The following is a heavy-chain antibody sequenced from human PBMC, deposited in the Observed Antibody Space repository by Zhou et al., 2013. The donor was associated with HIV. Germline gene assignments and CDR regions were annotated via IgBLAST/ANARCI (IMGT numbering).Heavy chain of an antibody. V-gene: IGHV1-46*01. CDR2: INPSGGST. J-gene: IGHJ3*02. Sequence: QVQLVQSGAEVKKPGASVKVSCKASGYTFTNYYMHWVRQAPGQGLEWMGMINPSGGSTSYAQKFQDRLTMTLDTSTGTVYMELSSLRSEDTAVYYCARDRSSIIVWASDIWGQGTMVTVSS. CDR3: ARDRSSIIVWASDI. CDR1: GYTFTNYY. D-gene: IGHD3-22*01.